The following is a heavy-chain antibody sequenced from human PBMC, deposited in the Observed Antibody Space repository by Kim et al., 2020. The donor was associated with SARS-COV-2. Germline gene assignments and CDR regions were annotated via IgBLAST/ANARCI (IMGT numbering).Heavy chain of an antibody. J-gene: IGHJ4*01. CDR3: GRDPNMITVVGTIDY. CDR1: GFSFSSYS. D-gene: IGHD3-22*01. V-gene: IGHV3-30*04. CDR2: ISYDGSKK. Sequence: GGSLRLSCAASGFSFSSYSMHWVRQAPGKGLELVAIISYDGSKKYYADSVKGRFTISRDNSKNTLWLLMNSLRTEDTAVYYCGRDPNMITVVGTIDYWG.